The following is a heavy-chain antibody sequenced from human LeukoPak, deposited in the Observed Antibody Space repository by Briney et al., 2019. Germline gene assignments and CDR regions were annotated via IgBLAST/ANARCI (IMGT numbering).Heavy chain of an antibody. CDR2: ISTSGSTI. Sequence: PGGSLRLSCAASGFTFSNYYMNWIRQAPGKGLEWVSYISTSGSTIYYADSVKGRFTISRDNAKNSLYLQMNGLRADDTAVYYCARGYDWVLDYWGQGALVTVSS. CDR3: ARGYDWVLDY. CDR1: GFTFSNYY. J-gene: IGHJ4*02. D-gene: IGHD3-16*01. V-gene: IGHV3-11*04.